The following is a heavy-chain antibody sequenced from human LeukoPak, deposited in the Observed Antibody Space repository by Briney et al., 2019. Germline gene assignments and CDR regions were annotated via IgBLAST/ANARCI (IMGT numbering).Heavy chain of an antibody. CDR1: GGSISSYY. Sequence: SETLSLTCTVTGGSISSYYWSWIRQPPGKGLEWIGYIYDSGSTNYNPSLKSRVTISVDTSKNQFSLKLSSVTAADTAVFYCASLTTADAFDIWGQGTMVTVSS. V-gene: IGHV4-59*01. CDR3: ASLTTADAFDI. J-gene: IGHJ3*02. CDR2: IYDSGST. D-gene: IGHD3-22*01.